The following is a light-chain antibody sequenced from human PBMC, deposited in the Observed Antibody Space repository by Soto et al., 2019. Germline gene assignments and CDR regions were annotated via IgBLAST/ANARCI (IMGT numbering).Light chain of an antibody. CDR1: SSDVGGYNY. V-gene: IGLV2-14*01. CDR3: SSYTSSSTLVV. Sequence: QSVLTQPASVSGSPGQSITISCTGTSSDVGGYNYVSWYQRHPGKAPKLMIYDVSNRPSGVSNRFSGSKSGNTASLTISGLQAEDGADYYCSSYTSSSTLVVFGGGTKLTVL. J-gene: IGLJ2*01. CDR2: DVS.